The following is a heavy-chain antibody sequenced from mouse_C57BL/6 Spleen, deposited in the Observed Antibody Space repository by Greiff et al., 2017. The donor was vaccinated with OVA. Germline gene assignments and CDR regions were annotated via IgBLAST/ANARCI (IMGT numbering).Heavy chain of an antibody. V-gene: IGHV1-80*01. CDR1: GYAFSSYW. Sequence: VNVVESGAELVKPGASVKISCKASGYAFSSYWMNWVKQRPGKGLEWIGQIYPGDGDTNYNGKFKGKATLTADKSSSTAYMQLSSLTSEDSAVYFCARYGGSSHYYAMDYWGQGTSVTVSS. J-gene: IGHJ4*01. D-gene: IGHD1-1*01. CDR2: IYPGDGDT. CDR3: ARYGGSSHYYAMDY.